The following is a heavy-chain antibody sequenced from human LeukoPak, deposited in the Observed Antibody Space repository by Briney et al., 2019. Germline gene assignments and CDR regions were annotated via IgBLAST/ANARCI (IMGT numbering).Heavy chain of an antibody. Sequence: GASVKVSCKASGGTFSSYAISWERQAPGQGLEWMGGIIPIFGTANYAQKFQGRVTITRDTSASTAYMELSSLRSEDTAVYYCARARGYDAFDIWGQGIMVTVSS. CDR2: IIPIFGTA. CDR3: ARARGYDAFDI. CDR1: GGTFSSYA. J-gene: IGHJ3*02. V-gene: IGHV1-69*05. D-gene: IGHD3-10*01.